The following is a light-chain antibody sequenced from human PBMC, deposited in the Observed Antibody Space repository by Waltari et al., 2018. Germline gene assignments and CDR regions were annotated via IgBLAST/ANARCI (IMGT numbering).Light chain of an antibody. J-gene: IGKJ4*01. V-gene: IGKV3-11*01. CDR3: QQRSSWPS. CDR1: QSVTRY. Sequence: IVLTQSPATLSLSPGERATLSCSASQSVTRYLAWYQQKPGQAPRLLISDASNRAAGIPARFSGSGFETDFTLTISSLEPEDSAVYYCQQRSSWPSFGGGTKVEIK. CDR2: DAS.